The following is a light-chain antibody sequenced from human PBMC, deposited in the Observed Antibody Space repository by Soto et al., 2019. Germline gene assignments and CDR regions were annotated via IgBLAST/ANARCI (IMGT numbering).Light chain of an antibody. V-gene: IGKV3-15*01. CDR3: QQYNNWPRT. Sequence: EIVMTQSPATLSVSPGERATLSCRASQSVSSNLAWYQQKPGQAPRLLIYGASTRATGIPARFSGSGSGTEFTLTTSSLHSESFAVYYCQQYNNWPRTFVQGTKVEIK. J-gene: IGKJ1*01. CDR2: GAS. CDR1: QSVSSN.